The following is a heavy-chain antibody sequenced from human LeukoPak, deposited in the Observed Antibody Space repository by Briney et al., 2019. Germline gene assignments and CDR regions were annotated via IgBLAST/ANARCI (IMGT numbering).Heavy chain of an antibody. J-gene: IGHJ4*02. D-gene: IGHD1-1*01. CDR2: IKQDGSEK. CDR3: AREKYNWNDDLNYFDY. V-gene: IGHV3-7*01. CDR1: GFTFSSYW. Sequence: QPGGSLRLSCAASGFTFSSYWMSWVRQAPGKGLEWVANIKQDGSEKYYVDSVKGRFTISRDNAKNSLYLQMNSLRAEDTAVYYCAREKYNWNDDLNYFDYWGQGTLVTVSS.